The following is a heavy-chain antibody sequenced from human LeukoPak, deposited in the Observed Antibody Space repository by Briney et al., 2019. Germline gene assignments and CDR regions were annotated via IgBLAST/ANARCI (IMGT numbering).Heavy chain of an antibody. D-gene: IGHD5-18*01. CDR3: AKDTASSWWYFDL. V-gene: IGHV3-20*04. CDR1: GFTFDDYG. CDR2: INWNGGST. J-gene: IGHJ2*01. Sequence: PGGSLRLSCAASGFTFDDYGMSWVRQAPGKGLEWVSGINWNGGSTGYADSVKGRFTTSRDNAKNSLYLQMNSLRAEDTAVYYCAKDTASSWWYFDLWGRGTLVTVSS.